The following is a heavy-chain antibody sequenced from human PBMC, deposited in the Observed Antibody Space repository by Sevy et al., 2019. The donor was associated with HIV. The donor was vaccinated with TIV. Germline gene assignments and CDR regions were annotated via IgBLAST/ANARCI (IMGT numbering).Heavy chain of an antibody. V-gene: IGHV4-59*08. J-gene: IGHJ4*03. Sequence: SETLSLTCSVSSGSIGNYYWYWIRQPPGRGLAWLGLIYYSGNTNYNPSLTSRVTMSIDTSKNQFSLGLSSLTAADTAVYYCARRAFLGGYFDSWGQGILVTVSS. CDR1: SGSIGNYY. CDR2: IYYSGNT. CDR3: ARRAFLGGYFDS. D-gene: IGHD3-16*01.